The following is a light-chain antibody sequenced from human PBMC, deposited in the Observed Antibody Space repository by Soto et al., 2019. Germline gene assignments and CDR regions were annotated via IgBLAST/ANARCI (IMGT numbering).Light chain of an antibody. CDR1: QDIKTY. V-gene: IGKV1-9*01. CDR2: GTF. J-gene: IGKJ3*01. CDR3: QHLNNYPPFT. Sequence: IQLTQSPSSLSASVGDRVSLTCRASQDIKTYLAWYQQKQGKAPKLLISGTFTLQSGVPSRFNGSGSGTDFTLTISRLQPEDFATYYCQHLNNYPPFTFGPGTKVDLE.